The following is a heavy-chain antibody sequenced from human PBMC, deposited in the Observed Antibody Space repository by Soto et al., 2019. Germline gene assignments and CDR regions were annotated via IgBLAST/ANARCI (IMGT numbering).Heavy chain of an antibody. Sequence: PGGSLRLSCAASGFTFSRYSMNWVRQAPGKGREWVSSISSSSSYIYYADSVKGRFTISRDNAKNSLYLQMNSLRAEDTALYYCARDPGYSYGTQFDYWGQGTLVTVSS. V-gene: IGHV3-21*04. J-gene: IGHJ4*02. CDR2: ISSSSSYI. CDR1: GFTFSRYS. CDR3: ARDPGYSYGTQFDY. D-gene: IGHD5-18*01.